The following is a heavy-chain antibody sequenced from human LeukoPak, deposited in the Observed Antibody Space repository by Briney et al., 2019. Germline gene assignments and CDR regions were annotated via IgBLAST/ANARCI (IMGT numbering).Heavy chain of an antibody. J-gene: IGHJ4*02. CDR3: AKMGYSSGWYYY. V-gene: IGHV3-23*01. Sequence: GGSLRLSCAASGFTFSSYGMHWVRQAPGKGLEWVSAISGSGGSTYYADSVKGRFTISRDNSKNTLYLQMNSLRAEDTAVYYCAKMGYSSGWYYYWGQGTLVTVSS. CDR1: GFTFSSYG. CDR2: ISGSGGST. D-gene: IGHD6-19*01.